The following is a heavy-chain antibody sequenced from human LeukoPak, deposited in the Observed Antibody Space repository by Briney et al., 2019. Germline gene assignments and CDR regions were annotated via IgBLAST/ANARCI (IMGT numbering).Heavy chain of an antibody. CDR2: ISGSGGST. CDR1: GFTFSSYA. D-gene: IGHD3-10*01. CDR3: ARAGEPRSKNFGY. V-gene: IGHV3-23*01. J-gene: IGHJ4*02. Sequence: GGSLRLSCAASGFTFSSYAMSWVRQAPGKGLEWVSAISGSGGSTYYADSVKGRFTISRDNSKNSLYLQMNSLRAEDTAVYYCARAGEPRSKNFGYWGQGTLVTVSS.